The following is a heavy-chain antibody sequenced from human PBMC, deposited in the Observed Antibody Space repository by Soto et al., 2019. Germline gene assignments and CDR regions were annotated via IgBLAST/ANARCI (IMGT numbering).Heavy chain of an antibody. Sequence: GSSVKVSCKSAGSTFTVDTIHWVRQAPGQRLEWMGWINPDNGNTKYPQKFQGRVTITRDTSASTAYMELSSLKSEDTAVHYCAREVNHGWYDTVGQGKLVTVSS. CDR2: INPDNGNT. J-gene: IGHJ5*02. CDR3: AREVNHGWYDT. V-gene: IGHV1-3*01. CDR1: GSTFTVDT.